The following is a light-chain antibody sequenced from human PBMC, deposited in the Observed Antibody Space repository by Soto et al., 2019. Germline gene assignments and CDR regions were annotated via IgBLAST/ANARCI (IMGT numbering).Light chain of an antibody. CDR2: GAS. J-gene: IGKJ3*01. CDR1: QSVSSSY. V-gene: IGKV3-20*01. Sequence: EIVLTQSPGTLSLSPGERATLSCRASQSVSSSYLAWYQQKPGQAPRLLIYGASSRATCIPDRFSGSGSGTDFTLTISRLEPEDFAVYYCQQYGSSPTFGPGTQVDIK. CDR3: QQYGSSPT.